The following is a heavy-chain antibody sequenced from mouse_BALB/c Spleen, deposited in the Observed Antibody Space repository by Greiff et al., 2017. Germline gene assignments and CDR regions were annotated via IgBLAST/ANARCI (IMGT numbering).Heavy chain of an antibody. V-gene: IGHV7-3*02. CDR3: ARDMNWVDY. D-gene: IGHD4-1*01. J-gene: IGHJ4*01. CDR1: GFTFTDYY. Sequence: EVQGVESGGGLVQPGGSLRLSCATSGFTFTDYYMSWVRQPPGKALEWLGFIRNKANGYTTEYSASVKGRFTISRDNSQSILYLQMNTLRAEDSATYYCARDMNWVDYWGQGTSVTVSS. CDR2: IRNKANGYTT.